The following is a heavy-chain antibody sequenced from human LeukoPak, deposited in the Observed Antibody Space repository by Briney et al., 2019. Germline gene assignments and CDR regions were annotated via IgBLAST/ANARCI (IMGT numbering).Heavy chain of an antibody. Sequence: ASVKVSCKASGYTFTRYYMHWVRQAPGQGLEWMGIINPSGGSTSYAQKFQGRVTMTRDTSTSTVYMELSSLRSDDTAVYYCARALYSNYVLGLYYLDHWGQGTLVTVSS. CDR1: GYTFTRYY. J-gene: IGHJ4*02. CDR2: INPSGGST. D-gene: IGHD4-11*01. CDR3: ARALYSNYVLGLYYLDH. V-gene: IGHV1-46*01.